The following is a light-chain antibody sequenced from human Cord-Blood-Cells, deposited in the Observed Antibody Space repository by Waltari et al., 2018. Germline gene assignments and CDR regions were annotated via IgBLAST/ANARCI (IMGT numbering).Light chain of an antibody. CDR2: EVS. CDR3: SSYAGSNNYV. CDR1: SSDAGGYTY. Sequence: QSALTQPPSASGSPGQSVTISCTGTSSDAGGYTYVSWYQQHPGKAPKLMIYEVSKRPSGVPDRFSRSKSGNTASLSVSGLQAEDEADYYCSSYAGSNNYVYGSGTKVTVL. V-gene: IGLV2-8*01. J-gene: IGLJ1*01.